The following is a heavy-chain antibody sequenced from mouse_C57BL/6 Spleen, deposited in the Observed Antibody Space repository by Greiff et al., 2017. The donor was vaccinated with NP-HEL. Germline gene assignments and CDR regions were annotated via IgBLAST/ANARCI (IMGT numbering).Heavy chain of an antibody. CDR2: INPSSGYT. Sequence: VQLQQSGAELAKPGASVKLSCKASGYTFTSYWMHWVKQRPGQGLEWIGYINPSSGYTKYNQKFKDKATLTADESSSTAYMQLSSLTYEDSAVYYCARFHASSEGYFDYWGQGTTLTVSS. CDR1: GYTFTSYW. D-gene: IGHD1-1*01. J-gene: IGHJ2*01. CDR3: ARFHASSEGYFDY. V-gene: IGHV1-7*01.